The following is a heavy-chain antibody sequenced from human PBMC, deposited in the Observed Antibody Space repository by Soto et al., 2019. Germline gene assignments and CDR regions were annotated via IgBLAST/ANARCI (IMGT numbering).Heavy chain of an antibody. Sequence: SETLSLTCAVYGGSFSGYYWSWIRQPPGKGLEWIGEINHSGSTNYNPSLKSRVTISVDTSKNQFSLKLSSVTAADTAVYYCARGGRNYDFWSGHKQGGYYGMDVWGQGTTVTVSS. J-gene: IGHJ6*02. V-gene: IGHV4-34*01. CDR2: INHSGST. D-gene: IGHD3-3*01. CDR1: GGSFSGYY. CDR3: ARGGRNYDFWSGHKQGGYYGMDV.